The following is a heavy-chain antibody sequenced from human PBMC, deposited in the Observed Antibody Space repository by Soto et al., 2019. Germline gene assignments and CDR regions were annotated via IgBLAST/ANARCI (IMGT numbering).Heavy chain of an antibody. V-gene: IGHV6-1*01. D-gene: IGHD6-19*01. CDR2: TYYRSRRYN. Sequence: PSQTLSLTYVISGESVSTNSAAWTWIRQSPSRGLEWLGSTYYRSRRYNNYAVPVRSRITINPDTSKNQFSLQLTSVTPEDTAVYYCASGTVAGGGFRLKDYGLDVWGQGTTVTVSS. CDR3: ASGTVAGGGFRLKDYGLDV. J-gene: IGHJ6*02. CDR1: GESVSTNSAA.